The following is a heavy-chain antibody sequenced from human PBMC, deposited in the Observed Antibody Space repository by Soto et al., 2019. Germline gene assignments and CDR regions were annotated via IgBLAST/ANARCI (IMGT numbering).Heavy chain of an antibody. CDR2: IYYSGST. D-gene: IGHD5-12*01. Sequence: KPSETLSLTCTVSGGSISSYYWSWIRQPPGKGLEWIGYIYYSGSTNYNPSLKSRVTISVDTSKNQFSLKLSSVTAADTAVYYCARAVVEMATISLDYWGQGTLVTVSS. CDR1: GGSISSYY. J-gene: IGHJ4*02. V-gene: IGHV4-59*01. CDR3: ARAVVEMATISLDY.